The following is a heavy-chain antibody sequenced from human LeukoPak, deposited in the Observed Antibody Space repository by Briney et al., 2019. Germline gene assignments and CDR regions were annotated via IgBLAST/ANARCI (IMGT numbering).Heavy chain of an antibody. CDR1: GASISSDY. CDR2: IYSSGTT. CDR3: SRLLPSRPDFYFDY. D-gene: IGHD6-6*01. J-gene: IGHJ4*02. Sequence: SETLSLTCTVSGASISSDYWSWIRQPPGRRPEWIGYIYSSGTTKYNPPLQRRVTISRDTSKIQFSLNLTSMTAADTSVYFCSRLLPSRPDFYFDYWGQGTLVTVSS. V-gene: IGHV4-4*09.